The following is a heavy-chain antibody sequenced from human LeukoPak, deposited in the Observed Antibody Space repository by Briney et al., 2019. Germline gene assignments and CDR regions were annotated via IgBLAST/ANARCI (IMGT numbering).Heavy chain of an antibody. V-gene: IGHV1-18*04. CDR2: ISAYNSNT. CDR3: ARDACPYSSSCHMDV. D-gene: IGHD6-13*01. J-gene: IGHJ6*04. CDR1: GYTFTSYG. Sequence: ASVKVSCKASGYTFTSYGTSWVRQAPGQGLEWMGWISAYNSNTNYAQKLQGRVTMTTDTSTSTAYMELRSLRSDDTAVYYCARDACPYSSSCHMDVWGKGTTATASS.